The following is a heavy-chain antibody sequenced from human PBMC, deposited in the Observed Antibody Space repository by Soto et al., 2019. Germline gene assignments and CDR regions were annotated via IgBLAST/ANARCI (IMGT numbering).Heavy chain of an antibody. D-gene: IGHD2-21*02. CDR3: AREDTAWPLAYGFDV. J-gene: IGHJ6*02. Sequence: GWSLRISCVGCGFTFSTYSIKWVRHAPGKVLEWVSSISGRSDIYYADSLKGRFTISRANAKNSVSLQMNSRRAEDTAVYYCAREDTAWPLAYGFDVWRQGTTVTVSS. V-gene: IGHV3-21*01. CDR1: GFTFSTYS. CDR2: ISGRSDI.